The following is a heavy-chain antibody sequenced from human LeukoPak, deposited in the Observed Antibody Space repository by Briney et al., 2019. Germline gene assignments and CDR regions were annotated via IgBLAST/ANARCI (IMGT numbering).Heavy chain of an antibody. D-gene: IGHD3-9*01. CDR2: IYYSGST. CDR1: GGSISSYY. J-gene: IGHJ3*02. Sequence: PSETLSLTCTVSGGSISSYYWSWIRQPPGKGLEWIGYIYYSGSTNYNPSLKSRVTISVDTSKNQLSLKLSSVTAADTAVYYCARFHYDILTGYYADIWGQGTMVTVSS. V-gene: IGHV4-59*01. CDR3: ARFHYDILTGYYADI.